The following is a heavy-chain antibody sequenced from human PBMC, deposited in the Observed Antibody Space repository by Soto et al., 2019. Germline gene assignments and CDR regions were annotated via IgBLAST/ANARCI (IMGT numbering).Heavy chain of an antibody. CDR1: GYTLTNYA. D-gene: IGHD3-22*01. J-gene: IGHJ6*02. V-gene: IGHV1-18*01. CDR2: INTYNGNS. CDR3: AKAVYYDSSGYLGPSWYSGMDV. Sequence: ASVKVSCKAPGYTLTNYAISWVRQAPGQGPEWMGWINTYNGNSNYAQKFQGRVTITADKSTSTAYMELSSLRSEDTAVYYCAKAVYYDSSGYLGPSWYSGMDVWGQGTTVTVSS.